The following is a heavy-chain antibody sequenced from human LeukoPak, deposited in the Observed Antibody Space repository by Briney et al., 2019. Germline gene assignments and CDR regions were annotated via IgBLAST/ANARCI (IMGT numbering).Heavy chain of an antibody. CDR3: AKALRDYSNYHTPFDY. CDR2: INHSGST. V-gene: IGHV4-34*01. CDR1: GGSFSGYY. D-gene: IGHD4-11*01. Sequence: SETLSLTCAVYGGSFSGYYWSWIRQPPGKGLEWIGEINHSGSTNYNPSLKSRVTISVDTSKNQSSLKLSSVTAADTAVYYCAKALRDYSNYHTPFDYWGQGTLVTVSS. J-gene: IGHJ4*02.